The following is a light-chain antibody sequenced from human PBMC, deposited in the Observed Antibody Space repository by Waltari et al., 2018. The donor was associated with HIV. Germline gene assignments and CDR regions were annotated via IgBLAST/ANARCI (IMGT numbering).Light chain of an antibody. CDR2: EVS. CDR3: CSYAGSSTPFV. Sequence: QSALTQPASVSGSPGQSITISCTGTSSDVGSYHLVSWYQHYPGKVPKLMIYEVSKRTSGVSNRFSGSKSGNTASLTISGLQAEDEADYYCCSYAGSSTPFVFGTATKVTVL. V-gene: IGLV2-23*02. CDR1: SSDVGSYHL. J-gene: IGLJ1*01.